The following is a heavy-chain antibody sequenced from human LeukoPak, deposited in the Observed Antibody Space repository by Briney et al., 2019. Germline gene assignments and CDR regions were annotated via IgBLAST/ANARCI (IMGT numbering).Heavy chain of an antibody. CDR1: GGSFSGYY. V-gene: IGHV4-34*01. J-gene: IGHJ5*02. CDR2: INHSGST. D-gene: IGHD1-26*01. CDR3: ARETYYNWFDP. Sequence: PSETLSLTCAVYGGSFSGYYWSWIRQPPGKGLEWIGEINHSGSTNYNPSLKSRVTISVDTSKNQFSLKLSSVTAADTAVYYCARETYYNWFDPWGQGTLVTVSS.